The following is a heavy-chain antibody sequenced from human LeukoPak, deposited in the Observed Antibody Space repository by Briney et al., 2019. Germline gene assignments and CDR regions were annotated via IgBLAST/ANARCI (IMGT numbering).Heavy chain of an antibody. CDR2: MYYSGST. J-gene: IGHJ5*02. CDR3: ATTNSSSWYYNWFDP. D-gene: IGHD6-13*01. Sequence: PSETLSLTCTVSGGSISSGSYYWSWIRQPAGNGLEWIGSMYYSGSTYCNPSLKSRVTISVDTSKNQFSLKLSSVTAADTAVYYCATTNSSSWYYNWFDPWGQGTLVTVSS. V-gene: IGHV4-39*07. CDR1: GGSISSGSYY.